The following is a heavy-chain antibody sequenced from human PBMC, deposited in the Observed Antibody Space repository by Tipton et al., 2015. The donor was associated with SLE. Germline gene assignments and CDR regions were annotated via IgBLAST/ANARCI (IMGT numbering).Heavy chain of an antibody. D-gene: IGHD5-12*01. Sequence: QLVQSGAEVKKPGASVKVSCKASGYTFTSYYIHWVRRAPGQGLEWMGIINPSGGRTSYAQKFQGRVTMTRDTSTSTVYMDLSSQKSEDTPVYYCATHVDSSHYYIGMDVWGQETTVTVSS. CDR3: ATHVDSSHYYIGMDV. V-gene: IGHV1-46*01. CDR2: INPSGGRT. CDR1: GYTFTSYY. J-gene: IGHJ6*02.